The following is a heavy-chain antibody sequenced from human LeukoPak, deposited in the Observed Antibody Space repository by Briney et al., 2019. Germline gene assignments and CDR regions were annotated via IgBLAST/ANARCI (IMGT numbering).Heavy chain of an antibody. Sequence: GGSLRLSRAASAFTFSTYSMHWVRQAPGKGLEWVAAISYDGPNKNYADSVRGRFTISRDNSKNTLYLQMNSLRAEDTAIYYCAKRIQSAMATGYWGQGTLVTVSS. J-gene: IGHJ4*02. CDR1: AFTFSTYS. D-gene: IGHD5-18*01. CDR2: ISYDGPNK. V-gene: IGHV3-30*04. CDR3: AKRIQSAMATGY.